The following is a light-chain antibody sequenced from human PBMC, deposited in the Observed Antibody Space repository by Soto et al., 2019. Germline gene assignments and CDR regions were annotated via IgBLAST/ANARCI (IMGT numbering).Light chain of an antibody. V-gene: IGLV2-23*01. CDR3: CSYAGSSTHCV. CDR1: ISDVGSYNL. Sequence: QSSLTQPASVSGSPGQSITISCTGTISDVGSYNLVSWYQQHPGKAPKLMIYEGSKRPSGVSNRFSGSKSGNTASLTISGLQAEDEADYYCCSYAGSSTHCVFGTGTKVTVL. CDR2: EGS. J-gene: IGLJ1*01.